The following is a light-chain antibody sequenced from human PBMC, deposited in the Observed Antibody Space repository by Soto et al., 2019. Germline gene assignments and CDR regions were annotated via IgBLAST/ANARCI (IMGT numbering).Light chain of an antibody. CDR1: QSISSW. V-gene: IGKV1-33*01. CDR2: DAS. J-gene: IGKJ5*01. CDR3: QQYDDLPIT. Sequence: DIQMTQSPSTLSASVGDRVTITYRASQSISSWLAWYQQKXGKALKXXIYDASNLHPGVPSRFRGSGSGTDFSFNITSLQPEDVATYYCQQYDDLPITFGQGTRLEIK.